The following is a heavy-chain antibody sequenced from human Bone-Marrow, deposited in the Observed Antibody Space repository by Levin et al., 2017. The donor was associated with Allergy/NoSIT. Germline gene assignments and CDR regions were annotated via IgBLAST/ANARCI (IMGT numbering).Heavy chain of an antibody. Sequence: PGGSLRLSCAASGFTFSSYSMNWVRQAPGKGLEWVSSISSSSSYIYYADSVKGRFTISRDNAKNSLYLQMNSLRAEDTAVYYCARDSRPTYGDYPFDYWGQGTLVTVSS. CDR3: ARDSRPTYGDYPFDY. D-gene: IGHD4-17*01. CDR2: ISSSSSYI. J-gene: IGHJ4*01. CDR1: GFTFSSYS. V-gene: IGHV3-21*01.